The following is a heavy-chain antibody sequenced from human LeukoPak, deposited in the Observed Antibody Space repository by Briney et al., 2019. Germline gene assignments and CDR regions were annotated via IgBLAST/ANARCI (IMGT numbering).Heavy chain of an antibody. V-gene: IGHV1-2*02. D-gene: IGHD3-9*01. CDR3: AREREGLYDILTGYFGY. CDR1: GYTFTSYG. J-gene: IGHJ4*02. CDR2: INPNSGGT. Sequence: GASVKVSCKASGYTFTSYGISWVRQAPGQRLEWMGWINPNSGGTTYAPKFRGRVTMTRDTSISTVYMELTNLRSDDTAVYYCAREREGLYDILTGYFGYWGQGTLVTVSS.